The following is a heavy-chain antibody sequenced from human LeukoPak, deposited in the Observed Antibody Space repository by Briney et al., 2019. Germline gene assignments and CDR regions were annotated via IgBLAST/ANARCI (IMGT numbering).Heavy chain of an antibody. Sequence: PSETLSLTCAVYGGSFSGYYWSWIRQPPGKGLEWIGEINHSGSTNYNPSPRSRVTISVDTSKNQFSLKLSSVTAADTAVYYCARGGGVGYYYYYMDVWGKGTTVTISS. CDR1: GGSFSGYY. V-gene: IGHV4-34*01. CDR2: INHSGST. J-gene: IGHJ6*03. D-gene: IGHD1-26*01. CDR3: ARGGGVGYYYYYMDV.